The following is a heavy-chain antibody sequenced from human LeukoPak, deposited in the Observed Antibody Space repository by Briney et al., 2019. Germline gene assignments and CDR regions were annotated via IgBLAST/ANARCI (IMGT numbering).Heavy chain of an antibody. J-gene: IGHJ4*02. CDR3: AIRVRGVITIERRSDEY. CDR2: INHGGTT. Sequence: SETLSLTCAVYGGSFSAYYWSRIRQPPGKGLEWIGEINHGGTTNYNPSLKSRVTISVDTSKNQFSLKLSSVTAADTAVYYCAIRVRGVITIERRSDEYWGQGILVTVSS. V-gene: IGHV4-34*01. D-gene: IGHD3-10*01. CDR1: GGSFSAYY.